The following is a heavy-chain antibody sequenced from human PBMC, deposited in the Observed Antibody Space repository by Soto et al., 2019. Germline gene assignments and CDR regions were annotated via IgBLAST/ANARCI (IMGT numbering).Heavy chain of an antibody. CDR1: GGTFN. CDR3: ARGSGADAFDI. V-gene: IGHV1-69*06. Sequence: SVKVSCKVSGGTFNIRWVRQAPGQGLEWMGGIIPVIDTANYARKFKGRVVISADRATNIVYMEMMSLTLEDTAVYYCARGSGADAFDIWGQGTMVTVSS. J-gene: IGHJ3*02. D-gene: IGHD7-27*01. CDR2: IIPVIDTA.